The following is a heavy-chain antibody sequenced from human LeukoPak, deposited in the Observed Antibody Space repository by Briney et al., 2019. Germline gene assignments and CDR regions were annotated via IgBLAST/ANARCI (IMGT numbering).Heavy chain of an antibody. V-gene: IGHV1-8*02. J-gene: IGHJ4*02. CDR1: GGTFSSYA. Sequence: ASVKVSCKASGGTFSSYAINWVRQATGQGLEWVGWMNPHSGNTAYAQKFQGRVTMTRNTSISTAYMELSSLRSEDTAVYYCARASSGSYGEYWGQGTLVTVSS. D-gene: IGHD1-26*01. CDR2: MNPHSGNT. CDR3: ARASSGSYGEY.